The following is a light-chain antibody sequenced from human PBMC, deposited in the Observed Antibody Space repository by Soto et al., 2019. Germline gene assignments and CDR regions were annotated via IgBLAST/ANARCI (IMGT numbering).Light chain of an antibody. CDR2: DNN. CDR1: SSNIGNNY. CDR3: GTWDSSMSAYV. J-gene: IGLJ1*01. V-gene: IGLV1-51*01. Sequence: QSVLTQPPSVSAAPGQKVTISCSGSSSNIGNNYVSWYQQLPGTAPKLLIYDNNKRPSGIPDRFSGSKSGTSATLGITGLQTGEEADYYCGTWDSSMSAYVFGTVNKVTV.